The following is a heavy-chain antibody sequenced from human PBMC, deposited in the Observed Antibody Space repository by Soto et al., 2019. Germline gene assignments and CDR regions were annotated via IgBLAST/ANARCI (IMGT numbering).Heavy chain of an antibody. V-gene: IGHV4-39*01. J-gene: IGHJ6*03. Sequence: SETLSLTCTVSGGSISSSSYYWGWIRQPPGKGLEWIGSIYYSGSTYYNPSLKSRVTISVDTSKNQFSLKLSSVTAADTAVYYCARGGSIPYYDILTGYYPPYYMDVWGKGTTVTVSS. CDR1: GGSISSSSYY. D-gene: IGHD3-9*01. CDR2: IYYSGST. CDR3: ARGGSIPYYDILTGYYPPYYMDV.